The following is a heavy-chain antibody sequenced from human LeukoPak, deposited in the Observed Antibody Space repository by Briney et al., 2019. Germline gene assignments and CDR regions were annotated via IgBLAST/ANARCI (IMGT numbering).Heavy chain of an antibody. CDR2: IRSDGYHT. CDR1: GFPFSNYW. CDR3: AKPSGSGVDY. D-gene: IGHD1-26*01. V-gene: IGHV3-30*02. Sequence: PGGSLRLSCAASGFPFSNYWMSWVRQAPGKGLEWVAFIRSDGYHTHYADPVKGRFTITRDNSKNTLYLQMNSLRLEDMAVYYCAKPSGSGVDYWGRGTRVTVSS. J-gene: IGHJ4*02.